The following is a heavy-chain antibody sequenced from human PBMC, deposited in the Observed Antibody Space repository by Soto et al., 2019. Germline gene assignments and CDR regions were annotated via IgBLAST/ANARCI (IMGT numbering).Heavy chain of an antibody. CDR3: ARIGWLEDYDILTGYFDY. CDR1: GGSISSYY. D-gene: IGHD3-9*01. J-gene: IGHJ4*02. V-gene: IGHV4-59*01. Sequence: SETLSLTCTVSGGSISSYYWSWIRQPPGKGLEWIGYIYYSGSTNYNPSLKSRVTISVDTSKNQFSLKLSSVTAADTAVYYCARIGWLEDYDILTGYFDYWGQGTLVTVSS. CDR2: IYYSGST.